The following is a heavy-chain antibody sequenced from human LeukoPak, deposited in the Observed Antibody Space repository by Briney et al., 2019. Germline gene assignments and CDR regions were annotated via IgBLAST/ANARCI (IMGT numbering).Heavy chain of an antibody. Sequence: PSETLSLTCTVSGGSISSYYWSWIRQPPGEGLEWIGYIYYSGSTNYNPSLKSRVTISVDTSKNQFSLKLSSVTAADTAVYYCATSSDVLRYFDWLSPSGYYYYGMDVWGQGTTVTVSS. J-gene: IGHJ6*02. CDR3: ATSSDVLRYFDWLSPSGYYYYGMDV. V-gene: IGHV4-59*01. CDR1: GGSISSYY. D-gene: IGHD3-9*01. CDR2: IYYSGST.